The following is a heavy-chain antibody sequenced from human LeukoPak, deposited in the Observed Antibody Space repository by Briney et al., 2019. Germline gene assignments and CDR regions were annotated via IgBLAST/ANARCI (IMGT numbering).Heavy chain of an antibody. Sequence: GGSLRLPCAASGFTFSSYAMHWVRQAPGKGLEWVAFIQYNGNNQYYADSVKGRFSLSRDNSKNTMFLQMDSLRPGDTAVYYCAKGGANYYDSSGYLRGDYFDYWGQGTLVTVSS. V-gene: IGHV3-30*02. CDR1: GFTFSSYA. CDR3: AKGGANYYDSSGYLRGDYFDY. D-gene: IGHD3-22*01. CDR2: IQYNGNNQ. J-gene: IGHJ4*02.